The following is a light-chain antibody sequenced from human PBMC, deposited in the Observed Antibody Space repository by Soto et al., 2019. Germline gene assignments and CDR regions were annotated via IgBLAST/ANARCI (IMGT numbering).Light chain of an antibody. CDR1: QSVSRW. V-gene: IGKV1-5*03. Sequence: DIQMTQSPSTLSASLGDRVPITCRASQSVSRWLAWFQQKPGKAPHLLIYSASTLERGVPSRFGGTASGTQFTLTINSLQPDDFATYYCQQYDRCPWTFGQGTKVEMK. J-gene: IGKJ1*01. CDR3: QQYDRCPWT. CDR2: SAS.